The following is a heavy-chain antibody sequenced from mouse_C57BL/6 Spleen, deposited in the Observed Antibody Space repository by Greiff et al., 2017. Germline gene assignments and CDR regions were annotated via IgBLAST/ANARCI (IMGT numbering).Heavy chain of an antibody. CDR3: ARWVGAGLMGY. D-gene: IGHD1-1*02. V-gene: IGHV1-64*01. CDR2: IHPNSGST. Sequence: QVQLQQSGAELVKPGASVKLSCKASGYTFTSYWMHWVKQRPGQGLEWIGMIHPNSGSTNYNEKFKSKATLTVDKSSSTAYMQLSSLTSEDSAVXYWARWVGAGLMGYWGQGTSVTVSS. CDR1: GYTFTSYW. J-gene: IGHJ4*01.